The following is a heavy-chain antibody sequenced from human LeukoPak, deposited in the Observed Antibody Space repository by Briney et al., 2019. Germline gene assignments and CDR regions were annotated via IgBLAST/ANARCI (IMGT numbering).Heavy chain of an antibody. J-gene: IGHJ4*02. CDR3: VRDLWGFDY. D-gene: IGHD1-26*01. V-gene: IGHV3-64D*06. CDR2: MCGDGVTA. Sequence: PGGSLRLSCSASGFSFSTLAMHWVRQAPGKGLEYLAVMCGDGVTAYFEDSVKGRFTVSRDISKNTLYLQMTNLRPEDTAVYYCVRDLWGFDYWGQGTLVTASS. CDR1: GFSFSTLA.